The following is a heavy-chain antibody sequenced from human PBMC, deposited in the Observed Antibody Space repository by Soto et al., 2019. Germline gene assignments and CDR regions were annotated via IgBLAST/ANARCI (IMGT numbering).Heavy chain of an antibody. CDR1: GGSISRSNW. J-gene: IGHJ6*02. V-gene: IGHV4-4*02. Sequence: SETLSLTCAVSGGSISRSNWWSWVRQPPGKGLEWIGEIYHSGSTNYNPSLKSRVTISVDKSKNQFSLKLSSVTAADTAVYYCASIGYYYYGMDVWGQGTTVTVSS. CDR3: ASIGYYYYGMDV. CDR2: IYHSGST.